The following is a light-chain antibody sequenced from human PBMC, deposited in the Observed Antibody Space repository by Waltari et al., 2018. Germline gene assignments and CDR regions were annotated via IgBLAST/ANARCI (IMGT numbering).Light chain of an antibody. CDR1: SSNIGTNS. J-gene: IGLJ3*02. CDR3: AAWDDSLSGLV. V-gene: IGLV1-44*01. Sequence: QSVLTQPPSASGTPGQRVTISCSGSSSNIGTNSVNWYQQLPGTAPKLLIYGHKQRPNGVPDRFSGSKSGSSASLASSGLQSEDEADYYCAAWDDSLSGLVFGGGTKVTVL. CDR2: GHK.